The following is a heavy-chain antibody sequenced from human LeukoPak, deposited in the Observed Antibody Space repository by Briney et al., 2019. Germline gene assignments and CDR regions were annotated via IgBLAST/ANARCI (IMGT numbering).Heavy chain of an antibody. D-gene: IGHD6-19*01. J-gene: IGHJ3*02. V-gene: IGHV3-48*01. Sequence: PGGSLRLSCAASGFTFSSYSMNWVRQAPGKGLEWVSYISSSSSAIYYADSVKGRFTISRDNAKNSLYLQMNSLGAEDTAVYYCARGGGAVAVDDAFDIWGQGTMVTVSS. CDR3: ARGGGAVAVDDAFDI. CDR1: GFTFSSYS. CDR2: ISSSSSAI.